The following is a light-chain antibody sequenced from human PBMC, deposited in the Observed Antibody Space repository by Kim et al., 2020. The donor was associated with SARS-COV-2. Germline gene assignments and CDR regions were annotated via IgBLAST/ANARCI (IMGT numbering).Light chain of an antibody. CDR2: ATS. J-gene: IGKJ1*01. V-gene: IGKV1-17*01. Sequence: DIQMTQSPSSLSASVGDRVTITCRASQDRNDLGWYQQKPGKAPKLLIYATSSLQSGVPSRFSGSGSGTEFTLTISSLQPDDFATYYCLQYSTYPWTFGQGTKVDIK. CDR3: LQYSTYPWT. CDR1: QDRND.